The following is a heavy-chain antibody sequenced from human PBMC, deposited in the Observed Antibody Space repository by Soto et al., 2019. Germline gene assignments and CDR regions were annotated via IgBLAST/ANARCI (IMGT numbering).Heavy chain of an antibody. J-gene: IGHJ6*02. V-gene: IGHV3-21*01. D-gene: IGHD3-10*01. Sequence: GGSLRLSCAASGFTFSSYSMNWVRQAPGKGLEWVSSISSSSSYIYYADSVKGRFTISRDNAKNSLYLQMNSLRAEDTAVYYCARDGATMVRGVKNYYYYGMDVWGQGTTVTVSS. CDR3: ARDGATMVRGVKNYYYYGMDV. CDR1: GFTFSSYS. CDR2: ISSSSSYI.